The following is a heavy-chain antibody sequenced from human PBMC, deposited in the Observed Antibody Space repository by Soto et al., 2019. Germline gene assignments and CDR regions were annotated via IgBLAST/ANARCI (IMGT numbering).Heavy chain of an antibody. CDR1: GFSLSTRGVA. D-gene: IGHD5-12*01. Sequence: QITLKESGPTLVKPTQTLTLTCTFSGFSLSTRGVAEAWFRQPPGKALEWLALIYWDEDKWYSPSLKSRLTITDDTYKNQVVLTMTNMDPVDTATYYCANRQRGYAYYFDYGGQGTRFTVSS. CDR3: ANRQRGYAYYFDY. V-gene: IGHV2-5*02. CDR2: IYWDEDK. J-gene: IGHJ4*02.